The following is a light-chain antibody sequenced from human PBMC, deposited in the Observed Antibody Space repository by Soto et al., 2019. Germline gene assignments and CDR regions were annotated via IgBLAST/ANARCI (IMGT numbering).Light chain of an antibody. Sequence: EIVLTQSPGSLSLSPGERATLSCRASQTVDSSFFAWYQQKPGQAPRLLMYGASNRATGIPDRFSGSGSGTDFSLRISRLEPEDFAVYYCQQYVSSVTFGQGTKVEIK. CDR2: GAS. J-gene: IGKJ1*01. V-gene: IGKV3-20*01. CDR1: QTVDSSF. CDR3: QQYVSSVT.